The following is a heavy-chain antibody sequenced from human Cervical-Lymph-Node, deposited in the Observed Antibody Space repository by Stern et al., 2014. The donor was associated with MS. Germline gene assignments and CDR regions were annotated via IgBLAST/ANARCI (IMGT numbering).Heavy chain of an antibody. D-gene: IGHD6-19*01. CDR1: GFTFSSYA. Sequence: EDQLVESGGGLVQPGGSLRLSCAASGFTFSSYAMSWVRQAPGQGLEWVSGISGSGGRPYYADSGKGRFPISPDNSTNTLYLQMNSLKAEDTAVYYCAKDGAIAVAGTGFDYWGQGTLVTVSS. J-gene: IGHJ4*02. V-gene: IGHV3-23*04. CDR3: AKDGAIAVAGTGFDY. CDR2: ISGSGGRP.